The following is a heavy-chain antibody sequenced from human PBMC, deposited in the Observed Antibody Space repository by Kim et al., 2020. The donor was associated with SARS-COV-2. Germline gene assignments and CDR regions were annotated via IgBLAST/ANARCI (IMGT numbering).Heavy chain of an antibody. Sequence: GGSLRLSCAASGFTFSSYSMNWVRQAPGKGLEWVSSISSSSYIYYADSVKGRFTISRDNAKNSLYLQMNSLRAEDTAVYYCATDPDILTGYYNFDYWGQGTLVTVSS. CDR2: ISSSSYI. J-gene: IGHJ4*02. V-gene: IGHV3-21*01. CDR3: ATDPDILTGYYNFDY. CDR1: GFTFSSYS. D-gene: IGHD3-9*01.